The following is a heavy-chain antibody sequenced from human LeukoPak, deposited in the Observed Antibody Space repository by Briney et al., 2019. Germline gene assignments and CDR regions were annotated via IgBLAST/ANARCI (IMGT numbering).Heavy chain of an antibody. CDR1: GCSFSDYY. Sequence: GGSLTLSCAASGCSFSDYYRSWIRQAPGQGLEWVSDISSSGDTIFYADSVTGRFTIARDIAKNSLYLQLNSLGADDTAVYYCARDLFYYGSGSYSAYWGQGSLVTVSS. V-gene: IGHV3-11*01. J-gene: IGHJ4*02. CDR2: ISSSGDTI. CDR3: ARDLFYYGSGSYSAY. D-gene: IGHD3-10*01.